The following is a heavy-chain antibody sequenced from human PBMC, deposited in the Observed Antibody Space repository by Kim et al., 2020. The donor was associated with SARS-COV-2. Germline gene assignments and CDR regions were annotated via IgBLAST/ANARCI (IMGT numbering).Heavy chain of an antibody. D-gene: IGHD3-22*01. CDR2: INPSGGSA. CDR3: ARGYGGSGYYYD. CDR1: GNTFTTYY. Sequence: ASVKVSCKASGNTFTTYYIHWVRQAPGQGLEWMAIINPSGGSATYTQKFQGRVTMTRDTSTSTVYMELSSLRSEDTAVYYCARGYGGSGYYYDWGQGTMVTVSS. V-gene: IGHV1-46*01. J-gene: IGHJ3*01.